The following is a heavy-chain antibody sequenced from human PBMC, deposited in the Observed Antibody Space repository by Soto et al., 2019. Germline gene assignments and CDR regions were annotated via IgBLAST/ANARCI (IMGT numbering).Heavy chain of an antibody. CDR3: AKDNGSSWYEGDY. D-gene: IGHD6-13*01. J-gene: IGHJ4*02. CDR2: ISGSGGST. Sequence: EVQLLESGGGLVQPGGSLRLSCAASGFTFSNYAVTWVRQAPGKGLEWVSTISGSGGSTYYADSVKGRFTISRDNSKKTMNLQMHSLRAEDTGVYYCAKDNGSSWYEGDYWGKGTLGTVSS. CDR1: GFTFSNYA. V-gene: IGHV3-23*01.